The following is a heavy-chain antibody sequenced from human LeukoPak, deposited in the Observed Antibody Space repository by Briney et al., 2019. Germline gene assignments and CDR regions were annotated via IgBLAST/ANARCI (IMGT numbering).Heavy chain of an antibody. V-gene: IGHV1-18*01. CDR3: ARDGGIAAAGLSFDY. CDR1: GYTFTSYG. CDR2: ISAYNGNT. J-gene: IGHJ4*02. Sequence: ASVKVSCKASGYTFTSYGISWVRQAPGQGLEWMGWISAYNGNTNYAQKLQGRVTMTTDTSTSTAYMELRSLRSNDTAVYYCARDGGIAAAGLSFDYWGQGTLVTVSS. D-gene: IGHD6-13*01.